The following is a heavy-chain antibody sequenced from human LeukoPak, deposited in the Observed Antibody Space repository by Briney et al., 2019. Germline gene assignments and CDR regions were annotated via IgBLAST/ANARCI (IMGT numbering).Heavy chain of an antibody. V-gene: IGHV3-23*01. CDR2: INANSGTT. J-gene: IGHJ5*01. Sequence: GGSLRLSCAASGFAFSVYAMSWLRQPPGKGLEWVSTINANSGTTSYAASVRGRFSISRDNSKNTLYLRLNTLRADDTATYYCAKPISGGLAVTADWFHPWGQGTLVVVSS. CDR3: AKPISGGLAVTADWFHP. CDR1: GFAFSVYA. D-gene: IGHD6-19*01.